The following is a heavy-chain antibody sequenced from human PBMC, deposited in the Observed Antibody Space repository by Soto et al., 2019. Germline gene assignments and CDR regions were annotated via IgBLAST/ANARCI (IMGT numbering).Heavy chain of an antibody. CDR2: SRNKANSYAT. D-gene: IGHD1-26*01. V-gene: IGHV3-72*01. CDR3: ASSSSDHYRKYYYMDL. CDR1: GFTFSDQY. Sequence: EVQLVESGGGLVQPGGSLRLSCAASGFTFSDQYIDWVRQAPGKGLEWVGRSRNKANSYATEYAAPVKGRFTIARDDSEDSLLLQMYMLKNGDTTVYYGASSSSDHYRKYYYMDLWGKGTMVTVSS. J-gene: IGHJ6*03.